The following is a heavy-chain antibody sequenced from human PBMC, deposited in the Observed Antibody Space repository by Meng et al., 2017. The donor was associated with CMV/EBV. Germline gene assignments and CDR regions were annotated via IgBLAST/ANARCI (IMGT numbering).Heavy chain of an antibody. D-gene: IGHD2-2*01. Sequence: ETLSLTCAASGFTVSSNYMSWVRQAPGKGLEWVSVIYSGGSTYYADSVKDRFTISRDNSINTLYLQMSSLRPDDTAVFYCAKALCSTTTCTFDYWGQGILVTVSS. J-gene: IGHJ4*02. CDR2: IYSGGST. CDR1: GFTVSSNY. CDR3: AKALCSTTTCTFDY. V-gene: IGHV3-53*01.